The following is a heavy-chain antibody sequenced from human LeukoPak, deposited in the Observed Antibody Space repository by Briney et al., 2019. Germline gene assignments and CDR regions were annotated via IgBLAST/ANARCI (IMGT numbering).Heavy chain of an antibody. D-gene: IGHD2-2*01. CDR3: ARDLGYCSSTSCYRNWFDP. J-gene: IGHJ5*02. V-gene: IGHV1-24*01. CDR1: GYTLTELS. CDR2: FDPEDGET. Sequence: GASVKVSCKVSGYTLTELSMHWVRQAPGKGLEWMGGFDPEDGETIYAQKFQGRVTMTEDTSTDTAYMELRSLRSDDTAVYYCARDLGYCSSTSCYRNWFDPWGQGTLVTVSS.